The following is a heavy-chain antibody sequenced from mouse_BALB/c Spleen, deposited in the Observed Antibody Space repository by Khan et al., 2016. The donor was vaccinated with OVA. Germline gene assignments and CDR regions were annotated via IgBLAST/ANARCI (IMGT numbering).Heavy chain of an antibody. J-gene: IGHJ3*01. CDR2: INPSNGGA. V-gene: IGHV1S81*02. CDR1: GYTFTSYY. Sequence: QVQLQQPGAELVKPGASVKISCKASGYTFTSYYMYWVKQRPGQGLEWIGGINPSNGGAHFNEKFKNKATLTVDKSSSTAYMQLSSLTSEESAVYYCARSGYGNPFAYWGQGTLVTVSA. D-gene: IGHD2-1*01. CDR3: ARSGYGNPFAY.